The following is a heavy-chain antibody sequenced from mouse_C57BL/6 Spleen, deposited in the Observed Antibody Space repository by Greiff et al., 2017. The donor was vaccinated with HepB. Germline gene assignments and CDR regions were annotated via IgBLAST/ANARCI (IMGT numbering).Heavy chain of an antibody. D-gene: IGHD2-1*01. Sequence: QVQLQHPGAELVKPGASVKMSCKASGYTFTSYWITWVKQRPGQGLEWIGDIYPGSGSTNYNEKFKSKATLTVDTSSSTAYMQLSSLTSEDSAVYYCARGNGNYDYYAMDYWGQGTSVTVSS. CDR1: GYTFTSYW. J-gene: IGHJ4*01. CDR3: ARGNGNYDYYAMDY. V-gene: IGHV1-55*01. CDR2: IYPGSGST.